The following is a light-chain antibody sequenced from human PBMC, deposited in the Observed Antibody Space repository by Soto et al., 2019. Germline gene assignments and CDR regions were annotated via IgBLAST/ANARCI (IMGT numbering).Light chain of an antibody. J-gene: IGKJ4*01. CDR2: GAS. Sequence: EIVMTQSPATLSVSPGERATLSCRASQSVSGNLAWYQQKPGQAPRLLIYGASTRATGIPDRFSGSVSGTEFTLTISSLQSEDSAVYYCQQYNNWPPLTFGGGTKVEIK. CDR1: QSVSGN. V-gene: IGKV3-15*01. CDR3: QQYNNWPPLT.